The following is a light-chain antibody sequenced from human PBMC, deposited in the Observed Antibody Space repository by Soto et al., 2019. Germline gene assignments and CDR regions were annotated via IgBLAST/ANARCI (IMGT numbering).Light chain of an antibody. CDR2: EGI. J-gene: IGLJ1*01. CDR3: CSYAGSGTDNYV. Sequence: QSALTQPASVSGSPGQSITISFTGTSSDIGTYNLVSWYQHYPGKAPKLMIYEGIKRPSGVSNRFSGSKSGNTAFLTISGLQAEYESDYYCCSYAGSGTDNYVFGSGTKLTVL. CDR1: SSDIGTYNL. V-gene: IGLV2-23*01.